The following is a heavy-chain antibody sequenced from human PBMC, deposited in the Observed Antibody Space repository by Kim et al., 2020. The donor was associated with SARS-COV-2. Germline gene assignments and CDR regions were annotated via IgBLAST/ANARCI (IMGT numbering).Heavy chain of an antibody. J-gene: IGHJ4*02. V-gene: IGHV3-30*18. CDR1: GFTFSNYG. CDR3: AKDRSATWSLGY. D-gene: IGHD2-8*02. CDR2: ISNDGGTK. Sequence: GGSLRLSCAASGFTFSNYGIHWVRQAPAKGLEWVTFISNDGGTKYYADSVKGRFTISRDNSKSTLFLQMDSLTPEDTALYYCAKDRSATWSLGYWSQGTLVTVSS.